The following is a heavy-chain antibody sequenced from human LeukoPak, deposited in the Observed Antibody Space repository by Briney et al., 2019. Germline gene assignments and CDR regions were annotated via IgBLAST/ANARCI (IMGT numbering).Heavy chain of an antibody. J-gene: IGHJ5*02. V-gene: IGHV1-3*01. CDR2: INAGNGNT. D-gene: IGHD3-22*01. CDR3: ARDRLMIRGVVVVSWFDP. CDR1: GYTFTSYA. Sequence: ASVKVSCKASGYTFTSYAMHWVRQAPGQRLEWMGWINAGNGNTKYSQKFQGRVTITRDTSASTAYMELSSLRFEDTAVYYCARDRLMIRGVVVVSWFDPWGQGTLVTVSS.